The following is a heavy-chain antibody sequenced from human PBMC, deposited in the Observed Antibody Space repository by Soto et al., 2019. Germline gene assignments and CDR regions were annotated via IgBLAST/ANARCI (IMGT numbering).Heavy chain of an antibody. Sequence: SVKVSCKASGGTFSSYTISWVRQAPGQGLEWMGRIIPILGIANYAQKFQGRVTITADKSTGTAYMELNSLRSEDTAVYYCVRDSPIGSTFSGYDGIDYWGQGTLVTVSS. CDR3: VRDSPIGSTFSGYDGIDY. CDR1: GGTFSSYT. V-gene: IGHV1-69*04. CDR2: IIPILGIA. J-gene: IGHJ4*02. D-gene: IGHD5-12*01.